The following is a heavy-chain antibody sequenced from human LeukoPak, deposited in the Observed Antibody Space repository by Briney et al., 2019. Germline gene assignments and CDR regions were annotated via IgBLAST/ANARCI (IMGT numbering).Heavy chain of an antibody. Sequence: GGSLRLSCAASGFTFSSYSMNWVRQAPGKGLEWVSSISSSSSYIYYADSEKGRFTISRDNAKNSLYLQMNSLRAEDTAVYYCAREDILTGYYYWGQGTLVTVSS. D-gene: IGHD3-9*01. CDR1: GFTFSSYS. J-gene: IGHJ4*02. CDR3: AREDILTGYYY. CDR2: ISSSSSYI. V-gene: IGHV3-21*01.